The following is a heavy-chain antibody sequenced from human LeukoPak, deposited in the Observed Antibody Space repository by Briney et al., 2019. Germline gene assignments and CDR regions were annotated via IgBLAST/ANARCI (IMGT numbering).Heavy chain of an antibody. CDR2: INEDGSTT. V-gene: IGHV3-74*01. D-gene: IGHD6-13*01. Sequence: GGSLRLSCAASGFTFSSNWMHWVRQAPGKGLVWVSRINEDGSTTNYADSVKGRSTISRDNAKNSLYLQMNSLRAEDTAVYYCVRAVGAADSYWGQGALVTVSS. CDR1: GFTFSSNW. J-gene: IGHJ4*02. CDR3: VRAVGAADSY.